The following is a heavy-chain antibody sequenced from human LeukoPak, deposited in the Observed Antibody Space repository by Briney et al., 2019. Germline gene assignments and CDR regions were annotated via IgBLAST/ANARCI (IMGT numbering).Heavy chain of an antibody. J-gene: IGHJ4*02. CDR1: GFTFSGSA. Sequence: PGGSLRLSCAASGFTFSGSAMHWVRQASGKGLEWVGRIRSKANSYATAYAASVKGRFTISRDDSKNTAYLQMNSLKTEDTAVYYCTRRISSFDYWGQGTLVTVSS. CDR2: IRSKANSYAT. CDR3: TRRISSFDY. D-gene: IGHD2-21*01. V-gene: IGHV3-73*01.